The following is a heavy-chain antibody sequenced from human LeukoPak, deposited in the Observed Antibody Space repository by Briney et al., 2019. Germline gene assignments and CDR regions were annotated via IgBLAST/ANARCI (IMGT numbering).Heavy chain of an antibody. CDR3: ARRYYYDSSGKYYFDY. V-gene: IGHV5-51*01. Sequence: GESLKISCKGSGYSFTSYWIGWVRQMPGKGLGWMGIIYPGDSDTRYSPSFQGQVTISADKSISTAYLQWSSLKASDTAMYYCARRYYYDSSGKYYFDYWGQGTLVTVSS. D-gene: IGHD3-22*01. CDR1: GYSFTSYW. J-gene: IGHJ4*02. CDR2: IYPGDSDT.